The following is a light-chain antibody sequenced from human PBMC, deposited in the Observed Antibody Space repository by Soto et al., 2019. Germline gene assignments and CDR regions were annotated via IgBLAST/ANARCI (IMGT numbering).Light chain of an antibody. Sequence: QSALAQPLSVSGSPGQSVTISCTGTNSDVGGYDFVSWYQQHPGKAPKLMIYDVSNRPSGVPHRFSGSKSGNTASLTISGLQPDDEADYYCCSYEGNYIYVFGTGTKVTLL. J-gene: IGLJ1*01. CDR3: CSYEGNYIYV. V-gene: IGLV2-11*01. CDR1: NSDVGGYDF. CDR2: DVS.